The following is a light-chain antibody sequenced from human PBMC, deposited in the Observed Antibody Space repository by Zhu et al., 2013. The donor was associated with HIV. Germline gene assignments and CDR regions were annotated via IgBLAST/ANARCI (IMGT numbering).Light chain of an antibody. V-gene: IGKV1-17*01. CDR1: QGIRND. CDR3: QHFNNWPPIT. CDR2: AAS. J-gene: IGKJ5*01. Sequence: DIQMTQSPSSLSASVGDRVTITCRASQGIRNDLGWYQQKPGKAPKRLIYAASSLQSGVPSRFSGSGSGTEFTLTISSLQPEDSAMYFCQHFNNWPPITFGQGTRLEI.